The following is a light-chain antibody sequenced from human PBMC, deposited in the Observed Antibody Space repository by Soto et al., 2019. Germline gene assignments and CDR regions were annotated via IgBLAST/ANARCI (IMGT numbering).Light chain of an antibody. CDR2: GTS. Sequence: EIMLTQSPGTLSLSPGERATLSCRASQNVGSRYLAWYQQKPGQAPRLLIYGTSNRATGIPDRFSGSGSGTDFSLTISSLEPGDLAVYYCQQYGSSPRTFGQGTKVDI. V-gene: IGKV3-20*01. CDR3: QQYGSSPRT. J-gene: IGKJ1*01. CDR1: QNVGSRY.